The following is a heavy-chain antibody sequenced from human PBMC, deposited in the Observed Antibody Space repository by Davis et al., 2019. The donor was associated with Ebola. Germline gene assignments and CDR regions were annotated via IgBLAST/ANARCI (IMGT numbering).Heavy chain of an antibody. J-gene: IGHJ4*02. Sequence: ASVKVSCKASGYTFTSYGITWVRQAPGQGLEWMGWINPHNGNTNYAQNVQGRVTMTTDTSTSTAYMGVGSLRSDDTAVYYCARAQFPTTSDHWGQGTLVTVSS. CDR1: GYTFTSYG. CDR2: INPHNGNT. D-gene: IGHD1-1*01. V-gene: IGHV1-18*04. CDR3: ARAQFPTTSDH.